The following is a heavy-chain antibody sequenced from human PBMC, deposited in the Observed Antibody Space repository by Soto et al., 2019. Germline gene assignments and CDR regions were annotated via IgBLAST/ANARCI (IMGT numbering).Heavy chain of an antibody. D-gene: IGHD3-10*02. CDR1: GYTFTSYG. CDR2: ISAYNGNT. CDR3: ARDQEGGRSRITMSGDPDAFDI. Sequence: QVQLVQSGAEVKKPGASVKVSCKASGYTFTSYGISWVRQAPGQGLEWMGWISAYNGNTNYAQKLQGRDTMTTDTTTSKADMELRRLRYDDTAVYYCARDQEGGRSRITMSGDPDAFDIWGQGTMVTVSS. V-gene: IGHV1-18*01. J-gene: IGHJ3*02.